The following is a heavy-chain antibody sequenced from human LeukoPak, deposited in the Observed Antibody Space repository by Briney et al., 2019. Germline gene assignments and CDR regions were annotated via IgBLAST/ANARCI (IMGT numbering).Heavy chain of an antibody. Sequence: GRSLRLSCVASGFAFRGSAMHWVRQVPGKGLEWVSGISWSSEYMFYADSVKGRFTISRDNGKNSLYLQMNSLRAEDTGMYYCAREGHTYGSDYWGQGTLVTVSS. CDR1: GFAFRGSA. CDR2: ISWSSEYM. D-gene: IGHD3-10*01. J-gene: IGHJ4*02. CDR3: AREGHTYGSDY. V-gene: IGHV3-9*01.